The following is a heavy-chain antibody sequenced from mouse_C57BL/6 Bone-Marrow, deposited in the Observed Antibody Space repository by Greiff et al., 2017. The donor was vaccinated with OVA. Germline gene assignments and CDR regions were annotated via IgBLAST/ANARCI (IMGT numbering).Heavy chain of an antibody. J-gene: IGHJ2*01. V-gene: IGHV5-6*01. CDR3: ARPRSTMVTYFDY. Sequence: EVKLMESGGDLVKPGGSLKLSCAASGFTFSSYGMSWVRQTPDKRLEWVATISSGGSYTYYPDSVKGRFTISRDNAKNTLYLQMSSLKSEDTAMYYGARPRSTMVTYFDYWGQGTTLTVSS. CDR2: ISSGGSYT. D-gene: IGHD2-2*01. CDR1: GFTFSSYG.